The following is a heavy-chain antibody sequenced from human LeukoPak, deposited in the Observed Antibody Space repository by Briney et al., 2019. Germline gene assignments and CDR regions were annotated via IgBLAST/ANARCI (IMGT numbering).Heavy chain of an antibody. J-gene: IGHJ5*02. CDR2: INANSGST. CDR1: GYTFISYY. V-gene: IGHV1-46*01. CDR3: ARVGGYCTGGRCYNWFDP. D-gene: IGHD2-15*01. Sequence: GASVKVSCKASGYTFISYYMHWVRQAPGQGLEWMGIINANSGSTSYAQKFQDRVTMTRDTSASTVYMDLSGLRSEDTAVYYCARVGGYCTGGRCYNWFDPWGQGTLVTVSS.